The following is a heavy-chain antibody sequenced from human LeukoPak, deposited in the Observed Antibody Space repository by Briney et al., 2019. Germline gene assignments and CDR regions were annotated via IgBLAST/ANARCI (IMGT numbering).Heavy chain of an antibody. CDR1: GGCISSGGYF. J-gene: IGHJ5*02. CDR2: IYYSGST. V-gene: IGHV4-31*03. D-gene: IGHD5-18*01. Sequence: SQTLSLTCTVSGGCISSGGYFWSWIRQHPGKGLEWIGYIYYSGSTYYNPSLKSRVTISVDTSKNQFSLKLSSVTAADTAVYYCARDDVDTAMAKGFDPWGQGTLVTVSS. CDR3: ARDDVDTAMAKGFDP.